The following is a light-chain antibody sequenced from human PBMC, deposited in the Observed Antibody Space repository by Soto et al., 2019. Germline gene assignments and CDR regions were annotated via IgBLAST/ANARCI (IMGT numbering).Light chain of an antibody. CDR2: EGN. Sequence: QSALTQPASESGSPGQSITMSCAGASSDVGSYNLVSWYQQYPGKAPKLIIYEGNKRPSGVSNRFSGSGSGNTASLTISGLQAEDAADYYCCSYTGSSTSFGGGTKLTVL. J-gene: IGLJ3*02. V-gene: IGLV2-23*01. CDR3: CSYTGSSTS. CDR1: SSDVGSYNL.